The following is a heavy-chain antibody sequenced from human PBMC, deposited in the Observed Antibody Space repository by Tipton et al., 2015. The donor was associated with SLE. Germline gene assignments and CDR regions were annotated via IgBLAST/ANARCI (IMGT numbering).Heavy chain of an antibody. J-gene: IGHJ4*02. Sequence: LRLSCAASGFTFSSYAMRWIRQPPGKGLEWIGEIHHSAGAKYSPSLESRVTISIDTSKTQFSLRLSSVTAADTAVYYCARVWGTGSRGVDYWGQGTLVTVSS. D-gene: IGHD2-2*01. V-gene: IGHV4-34*01. CDR2: IHHSAGA. CDR3: ARVWGTGSRGVDY. CDR1: GFTFSSYA.